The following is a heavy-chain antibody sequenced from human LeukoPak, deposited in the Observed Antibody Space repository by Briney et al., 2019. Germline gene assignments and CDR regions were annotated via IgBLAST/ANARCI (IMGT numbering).Heavy chain of an antibody. V-gene: IGHV4-39*07. CDR1: GGSISSNSYY. CDR3: ASGTRSNDAFDI. D-gene: IGHD1-1*01. J-gene: IGHJ3*02. Sequence: SETLSLTCTVSGGSISSNSYYWGWIRQPPGRGLEWIGSISYSGSTYYNPSLKSRVTTSIDTSKNQFSLKLSSVTAADTAVYYCASGTRSNDAFDIWGQGTMVTVSS. CDR2: ISYSGST.